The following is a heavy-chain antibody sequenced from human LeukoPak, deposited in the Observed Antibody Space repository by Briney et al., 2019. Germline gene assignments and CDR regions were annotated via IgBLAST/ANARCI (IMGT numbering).Heavy chain of an antibody. V-gene: IGHV1-69*05. CDR3: ARSPVVVVAATRDSYYYYMDV. J-gene: IGHJ6*03. CDR2: IIPIFGTA. CDR1: GGTFSSYA. Sequence: SVKVSCKASGGTFSSYAISWVRQAPGQGLEWMGGIIPIFGTANYAQKFQGRATITTDESTSTAYMELSSLRSEDTAVYYCARSPVVVVAATRDSYYYYMDVWGKGTTVTVSS. D-gene: IGHD2-15*01.